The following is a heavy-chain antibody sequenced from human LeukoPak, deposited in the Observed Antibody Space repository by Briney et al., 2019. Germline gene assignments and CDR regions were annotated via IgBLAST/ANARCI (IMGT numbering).Heavy chain of an antibody. Sequence: ASVKVSCKASGYTFTSYGISWVRQAPGQGLEWMGWISAYNGNTNYAQKLQGRVTMTTETSTSTAYMELRSLRSDDTAVYYCARDFGWLSLDDAFDIWGQGTMVTVSS. CDR1: GYTFTSYG. D-gene: IGHD3-9*01. CDR3: ARDFGWLSLDDAFDI. J-gene: IGHJ3*02. V-gene: IGHV1-18*01. CDR2: ISAYNGNT.